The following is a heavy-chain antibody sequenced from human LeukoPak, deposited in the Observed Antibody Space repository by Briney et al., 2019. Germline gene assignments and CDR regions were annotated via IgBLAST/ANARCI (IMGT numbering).Heavy chain of an antibody. CDR3: AKLGYNSWDFDY. CDR1: GFTFRSYW. D-gene: IGHD6-13*01. Sequence: GGSLRLSCAASGFTFRSYWMSWVRQAPGKGLEWVATINQDVSQIKYVDSVKGRFTISRDNAKNSLYLQMNSLRAEETAVYYCAKLGYNSWDFDYWGQGTVVTVSS. J-gene: IGHJ4*02. CDR2: INQDVSQI. V-gene: IGHV3-7*01.